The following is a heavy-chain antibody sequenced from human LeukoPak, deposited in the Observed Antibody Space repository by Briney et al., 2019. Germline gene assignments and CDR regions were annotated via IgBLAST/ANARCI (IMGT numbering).Heavy chain of an antibody. CDR2: ISWDGGST. J-gene: IGHJ6*03. CDR3: AKDSNELYYYYYMDV. V-gene: IGHV3-43D*03. Sequence: GGSLRLSCAASGFTFDDYAMHWVRQAPGKGLEWVSLISWDGGSTYYADSVKGRFTISRDNSKNSLYLQMNSLRAEDPALYYCAKDSNELYYYYYMDVWGKGTTVTISS. CDR1: GFTFDDYA. D-gene: IGHD1-1*01.